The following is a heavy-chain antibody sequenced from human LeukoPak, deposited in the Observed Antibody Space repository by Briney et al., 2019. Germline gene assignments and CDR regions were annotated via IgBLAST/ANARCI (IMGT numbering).Heavy chain of an antibody. Sequence: GGTLRLSCAASGFTFRSFWMHWVRQDPGKGLVWVSHMNGDGTSISYADSVKGRFTISRDNAKNTLYLQMNRLKAEDTAVYYCARSATDAFDIWGQGTMVTVSS. V-gene: IGHV3-74*01. CDR2: MNGDGTSI. J-gene: IGHJ3*02. CDR3: ARSATDAFDI. CDR1: GFTFRSFW. D-gene: IGHD3-3*01.